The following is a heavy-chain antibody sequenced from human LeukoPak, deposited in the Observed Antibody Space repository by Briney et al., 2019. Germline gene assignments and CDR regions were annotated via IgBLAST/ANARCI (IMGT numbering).Heavy chain of an antibody. CDR1: GFTFSRHW. D-gene: IGHD2-2*01. V-gene: IGHV3-7*01. Sequence: GGSLRLSCAASGFTFSRHWMTWVRQAPGKALEWMANIKRDGREKNYVDSVKGRFTISRDNSKNTLYLQMNSLRAEDTAVYYCAKVCYYASDAFDIWGQGTMVTVSS. CDR2: IKRDGREK. J-gene: IGHJ3*02. CDR3: AKVCYYASDAFDI.